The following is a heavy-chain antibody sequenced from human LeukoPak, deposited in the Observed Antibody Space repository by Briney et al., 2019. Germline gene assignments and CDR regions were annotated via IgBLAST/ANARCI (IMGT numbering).Heavy chain of an antibody. D-gene: IGHD3-22*01. CDR2: ISAYNGNT. J-gene: IGHJ4*02. V-gene: IGHV1-18*01. Sequence: ASVKVSCKASGGTFSSYAISWVRQAPGQGLEWMGWISAYNGNTNYAQRLQGRVTMTTDTSTSTAYMELRSLRSDDTAVYYCASGFDYYDSSGYYSIPAFDYWGQGTLVTVSS. CDR1: GGTFSSYA. CDR3: ASGFDYYDSSGYYSIPAFDY.